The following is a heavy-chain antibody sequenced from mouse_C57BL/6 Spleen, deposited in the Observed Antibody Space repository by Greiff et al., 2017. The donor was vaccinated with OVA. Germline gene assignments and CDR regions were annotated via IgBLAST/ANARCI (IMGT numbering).Heavy chain of an antibody. Sequence: EVQLQQSGPELVKPGASVKIPCKASGYTFTDYNMDWVKQSHGKSLEWIGDINPNNGGTIYNQKFKGKATLTVDKSSSTAYMELRSLTSEDTAVYYCARRGTAQATGFAYWGQGTLVTVSA. V-gene: IGHV1-18*01. D-gene: IGHD3-2*02. J-gene: IGHJ3*01. CDR3: ARRGTAQATGFAY. CDR2: INPNNGGT. CDR1: GYTFTDYN.